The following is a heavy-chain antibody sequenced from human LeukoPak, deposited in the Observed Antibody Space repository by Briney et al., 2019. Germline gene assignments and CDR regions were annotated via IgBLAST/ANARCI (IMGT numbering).Heavy chain of an antibody. CDR3: ARVVGGWYPGGFDP. V-gene: IGHV1-46*01. Sequence: ASVKVSCKASGYTFTSHFMHWVRQAPGQGLEWMGIINPRGGSTSYTQKFQGRVTMTRDTSTSTVYMELSSLRSEDTAVYYCARVVGGWYPGGFDPWGQGTLVTVSS. CDR1: GYTFTSHF. CDR2: INPRGGST. D-gene: IGHD6-19*01. J-gene: IGHJ5*02.